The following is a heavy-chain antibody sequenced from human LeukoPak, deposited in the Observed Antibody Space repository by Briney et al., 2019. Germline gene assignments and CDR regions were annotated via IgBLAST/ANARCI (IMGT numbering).Heavy chain of an antibody. Sequence: SVKVSCKASGGTFSRYAISWVRQAPGQGLEWMGRIIPILGIANYAQKFQGRVTITADKSTSTAYMELSSLRSGDTAVYYCARGYCSGGSCLPRCYGMDVWGQGTTVTVSS. J-gene: IGHJ6*02. D-gene: IGHD2-15*01. CDR1: GGTFSRYA. CDR3: ARGYCSGGSCLPRCYGMDV. V-gene: IGHV1-69*04. CDR2: IIPILGIA.